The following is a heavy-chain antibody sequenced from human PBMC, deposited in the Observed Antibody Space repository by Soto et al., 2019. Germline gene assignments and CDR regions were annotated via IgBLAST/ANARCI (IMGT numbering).Heavy chain of an antibody. Sequence: PGGSLRLSCAASGFTFSSYGMHWVRQAPGKGLEWVAVIWYDGSNKYYADSVKGRFTISRDNSKNTLYLQMNSLRAEDTAVYYCATTAVAGRFYYYYGMDVWGQGTTVTVSS. J-gene: IGHJ6*02. D-gene: IGHD6-19*01. CDR3: ATTAVAGRFYYYYGMDV. CDR1: GFTFSSYG. V-gene: IGHV3-30*02. CDR2: IWYDGSNK.